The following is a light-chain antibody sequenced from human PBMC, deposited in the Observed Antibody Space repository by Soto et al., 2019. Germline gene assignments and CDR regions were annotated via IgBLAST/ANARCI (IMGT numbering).Light chain of an antibody. CDR2: YDD. J-gene: IGLJ3*02. V-gene: IGLV1-36*01. CDR3: AAWDDSLNGWV. Sequence: QSVLTQPPSVSEAPRQRVTISCSGSSSNIGNNPVNWYQQLPGKAPKLLIYYDDLLPSGVSDRFSGSKSGTSASLAISGLQSEDEADYYCAAWDDSLNGWVFGGGTKVTVL. CDR1: SSNIGNNP.